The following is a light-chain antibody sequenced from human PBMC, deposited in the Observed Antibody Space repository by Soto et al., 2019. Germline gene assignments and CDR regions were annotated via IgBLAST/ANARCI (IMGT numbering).Light chain of an antibody. V-gene: IGKV3-20*01. CDR1: QSVSSSY. J-gene: IGKJ2*01. CDR2: GAS. CDR3: QQYGSSPLT. Sequence: EIVLTQSPGTLSLSPGERATLSCRASQSVSSSYLAWYQHTPGQPPRLLIYGASSKATGIPDRFSGSGSGTDFTLTISRLEPEDVAVYYCQQYGSSPLTFGQGTKLEIK.